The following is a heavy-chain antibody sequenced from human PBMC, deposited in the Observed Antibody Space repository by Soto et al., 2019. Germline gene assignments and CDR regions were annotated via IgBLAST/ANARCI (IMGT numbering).Heavy chain of an antibody. Sequence: SETLSLTCTVSGGSISSYYWSWIRQPPGKGLEWIGYIYYSGSTNYNPSLKSRVTISVDTSKNQFSLKLSSVTAADTAVYYCARQIYGVWMAFDIWGQGTMVTVSS. CDR2: IYYSGST. J-gene: IGHJ3*02. CDR1: GGSISSYY. CDR3: ARQIYGVWMAFDI. V-gene: IGHV4-59*01. D-gene: IGHD4-17*01.